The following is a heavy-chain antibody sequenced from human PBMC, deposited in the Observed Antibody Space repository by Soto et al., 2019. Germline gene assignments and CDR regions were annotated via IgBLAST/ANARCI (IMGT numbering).Heavy chain of an antibody. D-gene: IGHD2-8*01. CDR2: IAVGSGYT. V-gene: IGHV1-58*01. J-gene: IGHJ4*02. Sequence: SVKVSCKASGFTFTSSAFQWVRQARGQRLEWIGWIAVGSGYTNYAQRFQDRVTLTRDMSTATTYMELSRLTSEDTAIYYCAADATAWQQMVPSDYWGQGTLVTVS. CDR1: GFTFTSSA. CDR3: AADATAWQQMVPSDY.